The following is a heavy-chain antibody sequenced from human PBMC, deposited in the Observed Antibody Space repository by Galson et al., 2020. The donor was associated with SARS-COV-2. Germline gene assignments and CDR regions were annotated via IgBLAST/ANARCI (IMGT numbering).Heavy chain of an antibody. D-gene: IGHD5-12*01. Sequence: SETLSLTCTVSGGSISSGGYYWSWIRQHPGKGLEWIGYIYYSGSTYYNPSLKSRVTISVDTSKNQFSLKLSSVTAADTAVYYCARVMGRYSGYDWQAYGMDVWGQGTTVTVSS. J-gene: IGHJ6*02. CDR1: GGSISSGGYY. CDR2: IYYSGST. V-gene: IGHV4-31*03. CDR3: ARVMGRYSGYDWQAYGMDV.